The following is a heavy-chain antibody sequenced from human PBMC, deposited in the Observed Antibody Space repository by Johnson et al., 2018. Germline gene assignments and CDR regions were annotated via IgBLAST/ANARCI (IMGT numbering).Heavy chain of an antibody. J-gene: IGHJ6*02. CDR3: AKDHAAVAGTTDYYYRLDA. V-gene: IGHV1-2*02. CDR2: INPNSAGT. CDR1: GYTFTGYY. D-gene: IGHD6-19*01. Sequence: QVQLVQSGADVKKPGASVTVSCKASGYTFTGYYLHWIRQAPGQGLEWMGWINPNSAGTIYAQKFQGRVSMTRDTSISTAYMELTRLRADDTAVYYCAKDHAAVAGTTDYYYRLDAWGQGTTVIVSS.